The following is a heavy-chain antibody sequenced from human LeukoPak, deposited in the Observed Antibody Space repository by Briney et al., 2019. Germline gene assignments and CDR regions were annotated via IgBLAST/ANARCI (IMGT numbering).Heavy chain of an antibody. D-gene: IGHD1-1*01. Sequence: GGSLRLSCAASGFTFSSYGMHWVRQAPGKGLEWVAFIRYDGSNKYYADSVKGRFTISRDNSKNTLYLQMNSLRAEDTAVYYCAKGAERGELETFDYWGQGTLVTVSS. CDR1: GFTFSSYG. CDR2: IRYDGSNK. V-gene: IGHV3-30*02. J-gene: IGHJ4*02. CDR3: AKGAERGELETFDY.